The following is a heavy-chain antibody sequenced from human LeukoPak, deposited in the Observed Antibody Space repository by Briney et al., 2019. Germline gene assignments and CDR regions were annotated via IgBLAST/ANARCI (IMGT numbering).Heavy chain of an antibody. Sequence: AGGSLRLSCAASGFTFSSYGMNWVRQAPGKGLEWVSFISGSGSTIYYADSVKGRFTISRDNAKNSLYLQMNSLRAEDTAVYYCAGDSYGLNYWGPGTLVTVSS. J-gene: IGHJ4*02. CDR1: GFTFSSYG. V-gene: IGHV3-48*04. CDR3: AGDSYGLNY. CDR2: ISGSGSTI. D-gene: IGHD3-10*01.